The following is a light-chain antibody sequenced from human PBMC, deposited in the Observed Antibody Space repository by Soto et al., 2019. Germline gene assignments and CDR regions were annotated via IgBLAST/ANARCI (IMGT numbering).Light chain of an antibody. V-gene: IGKV1-5*01. CDR2: DAT. Sequence: DVQMTQSPSTLSASVGDRVTITCRASQLVNSWLAWYQQKPGRAPKLLIYDATSLESGVPSRFSGSRSGTEFTLTISILQPDDSATYYCQQYNSYWTFGQGTRVEIK. J-gene: IGKJ1*01. CDR3: QQYNSYWT. CDR1: QLVNSW.